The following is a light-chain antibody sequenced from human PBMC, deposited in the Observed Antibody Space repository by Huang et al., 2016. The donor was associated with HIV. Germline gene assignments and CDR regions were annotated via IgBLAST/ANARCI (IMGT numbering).Light chain of an antibody. Sequence: DIQMTQSPSTLSVSVGDRVTITCRASQNIYSGLAWYQQQPGKSHKLLIHLASTLESGFPSRFSGSRAGTAFNLTISSLQPDDFSTYYCQQYKVYSPTFGQGTKVEVK. J-gene: IGKJ1*01. CDR3: QQYKVYSPT. CDR1: QNIYSG. CDR2: LAS. V-gene: IGKV1-5*03.